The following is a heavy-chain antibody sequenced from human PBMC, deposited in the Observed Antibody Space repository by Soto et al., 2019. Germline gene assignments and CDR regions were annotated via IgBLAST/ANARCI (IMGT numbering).Heavy chain of an antibody. D-gene: IGHD3-9*01. CDR2: IYYSGST. CDR3: ARDGPRYFDWSLSPDEYWFDP. Sequence: PSETLSLTGTVSDGSIGSGGYYWSWIRQQPGKGLEWIGYIYYSGSTYYNPSLKSRVTISVDTSKNQFSLKLSSVTAADTAVYYCARDGPRYFDWSLSPDEYWFDPCGQGTLVTVSS. CDR1: DGSIGSGGYY. J-gene: IGHJ5*02. V-gene: IGHV4-31*03.